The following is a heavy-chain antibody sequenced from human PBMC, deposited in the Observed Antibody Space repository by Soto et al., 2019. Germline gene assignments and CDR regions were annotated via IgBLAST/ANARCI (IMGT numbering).Heavy chain of an antibody. CDR2: ISYDGTIT. Sequence: GGSLRLSCAASGFTISNYGMHWVRQAPGKGLEWVAVISYDGTITYYADSVKGRFTISRDNPKNTLYLQMNSLRTEDTAVYYCATTRVGPCSSSICFSGIFDGMDVWGQGTTVTVSS. D-gene: IGHD2-2*01. CDR1: GFTISNYG. V-gene: IGHV3-30-3*01. J-gene: IGHJ6*02. CDR3: ATTRVGPCSSSICFSGIFDGMDV.